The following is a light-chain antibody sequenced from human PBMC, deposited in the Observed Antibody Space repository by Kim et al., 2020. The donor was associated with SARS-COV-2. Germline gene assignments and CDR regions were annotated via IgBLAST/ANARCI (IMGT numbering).Light chain of an antibody. V-gene: IGLV1-44*01. CDR3: AAWDDSLKGWV. CDR1: SSNIGSDT. J-gene: IGLJ3*02. Sequence: LTQPPSASGTPGQRVTISCSGSSSNIGSDTVNWYQQLPGTAPKLLIYSNTLRPSGVPDRFSGSKSGTSASLAISGLQSDDEADYYCAAWDDSLKGWVFGGGTKVTVL. CDR2: SNT.